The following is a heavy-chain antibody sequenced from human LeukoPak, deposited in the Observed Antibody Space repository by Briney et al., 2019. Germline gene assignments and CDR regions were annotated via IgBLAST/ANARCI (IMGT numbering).Heavy chain of an antibody. CDR2: FDPEDGET. CDR3: ATRFSGYCSSTSCHAEWYFDY. V-gene: IGHV1-24*01. CDR1: GYTLTELS. D-gene: IGHD2-2*01. Sequence: ASVKVSCKVSGYTLTELSMHWVRQAPGKGLEGMGGFDPEDGETIYAQKFQGRVTMTEDTSTDTAYMELSILRSEDTAGYYCATRFSGYCSSTSCHAEWYFDYWGQGTLVTVSS. J-gene: IGHJ4*02.